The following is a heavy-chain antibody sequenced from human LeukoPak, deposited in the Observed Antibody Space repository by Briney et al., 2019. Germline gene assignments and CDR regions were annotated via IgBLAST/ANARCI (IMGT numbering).Heavy chain of an antibody. Sequence: SETLSLTCTVSGGSISSGSYYWSWIRQPAGKGLEWIGRIYTSGSTNYNPSLKSRVTISVDTSKNQFSLKLSSVTAADTAVYYCARDGDFWSGPIAFDIWGQGTMVTVSS. D-gene: IGHD3-3*01. J-gene: IGHJ3*02. CDR3: ARDGDFWSGPIAFDI. CDR1: GGSISSGSYY. V-gene: IGHV4-61*02. CDR2: IYTSGST.